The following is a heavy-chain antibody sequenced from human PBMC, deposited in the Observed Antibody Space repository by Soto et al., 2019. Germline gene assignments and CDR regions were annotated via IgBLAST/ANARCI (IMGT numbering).Heavy chain of an antibody. Sequence: QVQLVASGGGLVKPGGCLRLSCVASGFTFSDYYKSWIRQAPGKGLEWVSYISSSGSMIYYADSVKGRFTISRDNAKNSLYLQMNSLRAEDTAVYYCATGRNTTVTTLGYWGQGTLVTVSS. V-gene: IGHV3-11*01. CDR3: ATGRNTTVTTLGY. CDR1: GFTFSDYY. CDR2: ISSSGSMI. J-gene: IGHJ4*02. D-gene: IGHD4-17*01.